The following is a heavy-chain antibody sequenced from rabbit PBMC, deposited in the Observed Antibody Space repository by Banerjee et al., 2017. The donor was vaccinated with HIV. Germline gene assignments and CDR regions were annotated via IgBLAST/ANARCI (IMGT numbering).Heavy chain of an antibody. CDR2: IMADSTGRT. V-gene: IGHV1S45*01. D-gene: IGHD4-1*01. Sequence: QEQLVESGGDLVKPGASLTLTCTASGFSFNIGYDMCWVRQAPGKGLEWIACIMADSTGRTYYASWAKGRFTISKTSPTTVTLQMTSLTAADTATYFCARDLAGVIGWNFGLWGPGTLVTVS. J-gene: IGHJ4*01. CDR1: GFSFNIGYD. CDR3: ARDLAGVIGWNFGL.